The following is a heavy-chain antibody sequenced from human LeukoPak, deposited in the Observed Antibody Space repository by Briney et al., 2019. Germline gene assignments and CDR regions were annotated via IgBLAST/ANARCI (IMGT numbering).Heavy chain of an antibody. J-gene: IGHJ4*02. CDR2: LYYSGIT. Sequence: SETLSLTCTVSGGSISSSSYYWGWIRQPPRKGLEWIGSLYYSGITYYTPSLKSRVSIFVDTSKNQFSLRLSSVTAADTAVYYCARQDISGQYDYWGQGTLVTVSS. D-gene: IGHD3-22*01. V-gene: IGHV4-39*01. CDR1: GGSISSSSYY. CDR3: ARQDISGQYDY.